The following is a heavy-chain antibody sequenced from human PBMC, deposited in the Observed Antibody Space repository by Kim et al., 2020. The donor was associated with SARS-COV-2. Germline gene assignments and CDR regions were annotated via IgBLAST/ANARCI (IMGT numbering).Heavy chain of an antibody. J-gene: IGHJ4*02. D-gene: IGHD2-2*01. CDR3: ARRYCSSTSCTFDY. V-gene: IGHV3-48*03. Sequence: ADSVRGRFTISRDNAKNSLYLQMNSLRAEDTAIYYCARRYCSSTSCTFDYWGQGTLVTVSS.